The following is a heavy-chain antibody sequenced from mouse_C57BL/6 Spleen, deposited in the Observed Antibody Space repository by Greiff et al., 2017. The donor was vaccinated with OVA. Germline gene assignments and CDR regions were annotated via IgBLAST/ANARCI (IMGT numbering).Heavy chain of an antibody. CDR3: TRSGLRYQRPYYYAMDY. V-gene: IGHV1-5*01. Sequence: EVQLQQSGTVLARPGASVKMSCKTSGYTFTSYWMHWVKQRPGQGLEWIGAIYPGNSDTSYNQKFKGKAKLTAVTSASTAYMELSSLTNEDSAVYYCTRSGLRYQRPYYYAMDYWGQGTSVTVSS. D-gene: IGHD1-1*01. CDR1: GYTFTSYW. CDR2: IYPGNSDT. J-gene: IGHJ4*01.